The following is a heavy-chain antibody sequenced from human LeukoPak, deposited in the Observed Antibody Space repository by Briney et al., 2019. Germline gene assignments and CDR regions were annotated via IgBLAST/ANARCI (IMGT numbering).Heavy chain of an antibody. CDR3: VKVKVGGGWYGYYFEH. J-gene: IGHJ4*02. CDR2: IRSNGENT. D-gene: IGHD6-19*01. V-gene: IGHV3-64D*09. CDR1: GFAFSSFA. Sequence: GGSLRLSCSASGFAFSSFAMHWVRHAPGKGLEYVSVIRSNGENTDYADSVKGRFTISRDNSKNTLYLQMSSLRPEDTAVYYCVKVKVGGGWYGYYFEHWGQGTLVTVSS.